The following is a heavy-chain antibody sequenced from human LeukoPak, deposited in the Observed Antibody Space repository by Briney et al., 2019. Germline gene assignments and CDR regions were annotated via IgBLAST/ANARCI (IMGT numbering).Heavy chain of an antibody. J-gene: IGHJ3*02. CDR1: GYTFTGYY. V-gene: IGHV1-2*02. CDR3: ARPYYDFWSGYSAHDAFDI. CDR2: INPNSGGT. Sequence: ASVKVSCKASGYTFTGYYMHWVRQAPGQGLEWMGWINPNSGGTNYAQKFQGRVTMTRDTSISTAYMELSRLRSDDTAVYYCARPYYDFWSGYSAHDAFDIWGQGTMVTVSS. D-gene: IGHD3-3*01.